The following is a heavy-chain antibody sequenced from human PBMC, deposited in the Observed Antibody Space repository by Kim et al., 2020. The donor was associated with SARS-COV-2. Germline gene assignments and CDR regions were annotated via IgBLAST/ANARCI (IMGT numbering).Heavy chain of an antibody. D-gene: IGHD1-26*01. J-gene: IGHJ3*02. V-gene: IGHV1-46*01. CDR1: GYTFTSYY. CDR3: ARDSADSGSSLVGGAFDI. CDR2: INPSGGST. Sequence: ASVKVSCKASGYTFTSYYMHWVRLAPGQGLEWMGIINPSGGSTSYAQKFQGRVTMTRDTSTSTVYMELSSLRSEDTAVYYCARDSADSGSSLVGGAFDIWGQGTMVTVSS.